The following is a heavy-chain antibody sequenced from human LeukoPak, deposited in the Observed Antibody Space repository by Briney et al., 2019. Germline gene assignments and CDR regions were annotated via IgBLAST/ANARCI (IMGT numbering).Heavy chain of an antibody. Sequence: GGSLSLSCAASGFTFSNYNMNWVRQAPGKGLECLAYISGSGSGIYYADSVKGRFTLSRDNAKNSLYLQMNSLRAEDTAVYYCAKDPVFSDSSGYYCDYWGQGTLVSVSS. CDR1: GFTFSNYN. CDR3: AKDPVFSDSSGYYCDY. D-gene: IGHD3-22*01. CDR2: ISGSGSGI. V-gene: IGHV3-48*03. J-gene: IGHJ4*02.